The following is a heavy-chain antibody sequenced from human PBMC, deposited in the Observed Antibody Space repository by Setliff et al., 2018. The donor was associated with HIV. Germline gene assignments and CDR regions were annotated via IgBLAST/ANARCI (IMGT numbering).Heavy chain of an antibody. CDR2: IYPGDSDT. V-gene: IGHV5-51*01. Sequence: KVSCKASGYTFTRNGISWVRQMPGKGLEWMGVIYPGDSDTRYSPSFQGQVTISVDKSISTAYLQWSSLRASDIAMYYCARVIVGASDAFDIWGQGTMVTVS. CDR1: GYTFTRNG. D-gene: IGHD1-26*01. J-gene: IGHJ3*02. CDR3: ARVIVGASDAFDI.